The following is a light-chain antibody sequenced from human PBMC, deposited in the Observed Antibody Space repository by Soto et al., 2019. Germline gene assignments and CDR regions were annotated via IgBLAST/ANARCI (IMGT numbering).Light chain of an antibody. Sequence: QSALTQPASVSGSPGQSITISCTGTSSDVGGYNCVSWYQQHPGKAPKLMIYEVSNRPSGVSNRFSGSKSGNTASLTISGLQAEDEADYYCSSYTSSSTPYVFGTGTKVTVL. J-gene: IGLJ1*01. CDR2: EVS. CDR1: SSDVGGYNC. V-gene: IGLV2-14*01. CDR3: SSYTSSSTPYV.